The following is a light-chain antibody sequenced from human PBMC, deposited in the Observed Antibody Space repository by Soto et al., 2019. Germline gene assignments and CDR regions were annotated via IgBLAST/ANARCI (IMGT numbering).Light chain of an antibody. CDR1: NSVFDRSANKTK. CDR2: LAS. J-gene: IGKJ3*01. Sequence: DLVMTQSPDSLAVSLGERATINCQSSNSVFDRSANKTKLAWYQQKPGQPPKLLIYLASTRQSGVPDRFSGSGSGTEFTLTISSLQAEDVAVYYCQHYFNIPFTFGPGTKVYI. V-gene: IGKV4-1*01. CDR3: QHYFNIPFT.